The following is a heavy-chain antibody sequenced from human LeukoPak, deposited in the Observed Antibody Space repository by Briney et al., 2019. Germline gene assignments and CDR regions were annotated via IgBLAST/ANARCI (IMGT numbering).Heavy chain of an antibody. D-gene: IGHD1-26*01. CDR2: IIPIFGTA. CDR3: ARVDGSYSSLDY. Sequence: SVKVSCKASGGTFSSYAISWVRQAPGQGLEWMGGIIPIFGTANYAQKLQGRVTMTTDTSTSTAYMELRSLRSDDTAVYYCARVDGSYSSLDYWGQGTLVTVSS. CDR1: GGTFSSYA. V-gene: IGHV1-69*05. J-gene: IGHJ4*02.